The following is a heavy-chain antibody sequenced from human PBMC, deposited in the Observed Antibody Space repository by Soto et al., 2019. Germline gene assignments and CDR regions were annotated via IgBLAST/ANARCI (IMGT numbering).Heavy chain of an antibody. CDR1: GFTFSSYG. V-gene: IGHV3-33*01. CDR3: ARSMFRGYAFDI. Sequence: QVQLVESGGGVVQPGRSLRLSCAASGFTFSSYGMHWVRQAPGKGLEWVAVIWYDGSNKYYADSVKGRFTISRDNSKNTLYLQMNSLRAEDTAVYYCARSMFRGYAFDIWGQGTMVTVSS. J-gene: IGHJ3*02. CDR2: IWYDGSNK. D-gene: IGHD3-10*01.